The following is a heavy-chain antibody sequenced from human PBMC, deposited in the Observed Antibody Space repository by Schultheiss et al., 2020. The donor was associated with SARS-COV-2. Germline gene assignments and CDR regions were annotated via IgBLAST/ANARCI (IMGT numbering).Heavy chain of an antibody. CDR3: ASGYHNWFDS. CDR1: GGSISSDDYY. J-gene: IGHJ5*01. CDR2: IYYSGST. D-gene: IGHD3-22*01. Sequence: SETLSLTCTVSGGSISSDDYYWSWIRQPPGKGLEWIGYIYYSGSTYHNPSLKSRVTISVDTSKNQFSLKLSSVTAADTAVYYCASGYHNWFDSWGQGTLVTVSS. V-gene: IGHV4-30-4*01.